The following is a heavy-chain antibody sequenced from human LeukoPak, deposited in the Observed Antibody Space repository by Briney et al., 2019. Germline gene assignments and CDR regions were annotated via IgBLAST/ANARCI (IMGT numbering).Heavy chain of an antibody. V-gene: IGHV3-21*01. CDR3: ARGLPRGQQLVQGDY. D-gene: IGHD6-13*01. J-gene: IGHJ4*02. CDR1: GFTFSSYS. Sequence: PGGSLRLSCAASGFTFSSYSMNWVRQAPGKGLEWVSSISSSSSYIYYADSVKGRFTISRDNAKNSLYLQMNSLRAEDTAVYYCARGLPRGQQLVQGDYWGQGTLVTVSS. CDR2: ISSSSSYI.